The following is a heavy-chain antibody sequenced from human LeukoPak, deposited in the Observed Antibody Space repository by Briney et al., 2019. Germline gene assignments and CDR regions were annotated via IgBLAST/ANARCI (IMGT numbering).Heavy chain of an antibody. D-gene: IGHD2-15*01. J-gene: IGHJ4*02. CDR2: ISSSGSSSGRII. CDR1: GFTFSSYS. CDR3: AKDIVVVVAAGY. Sequence: GGSLRLSCAASGFTFSSYSMNWVRQAPGKGLEGVSYISSSGSSSGRIIDYADSVKGRFTISRDNSKNTLYLQMNSLRAEDTAVYYCAKDIVVVVAAGYWGQGTLVTVSS. V-gene: IGHV3-48*01.